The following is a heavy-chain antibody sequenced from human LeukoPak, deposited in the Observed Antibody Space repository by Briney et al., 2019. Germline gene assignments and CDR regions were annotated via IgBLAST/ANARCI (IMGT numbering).Heavy chain of an antibody. V-gene: IGHV4-59*01. J-gene: IGHJ6*04. Sequence: SETLSLTCTVSGGSISSYYWSWIRQPPGKGLEWIGYIYYSGSTNYNPSLKSRVTISVDTSKNQFSLKLSSVTAADTAVYYCARDSIVVVPAAIREYYYYYYGMDVWGKRTTVIVSS. CDR3: ARDSIVVVPAAIREYYYYYYGMDV. CDR1: GGSISSYY. CDR2: IYYSGST. D-gene: IGHD2-2*01.